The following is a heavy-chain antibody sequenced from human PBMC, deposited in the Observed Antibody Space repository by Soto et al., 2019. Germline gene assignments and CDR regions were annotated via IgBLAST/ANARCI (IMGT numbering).Heavy chain of an antibody. CDR2: INAGNGNT. V-gene: IGHV1-3*01. CDR3: ARGHLAVVPVASWYFYMHV. Sequence: ASVKVSCKASGYTFTNYAVHWVRQAPGQRLEWMGWINAGNGNTRYSQKFQGRVTITRDTSARTAYMELSSLRSEDTAVYYCARGHLAVVPVASWYFYMHVWCKGTTVTV. J-gene: IGHJ6*03. D-gene: IGHD2-2*01. CDR1: GYTFTNYA.